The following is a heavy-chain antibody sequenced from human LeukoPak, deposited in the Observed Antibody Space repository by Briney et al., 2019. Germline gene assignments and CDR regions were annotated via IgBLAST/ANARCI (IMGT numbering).Heavy chain of an antibody. CDR3: ARDPLYCSGGSCYSWGDAFDI. CDR2: IWYDGSNK. D-gene: IGHD2-15*01. V-gene: IGHV3-33*08. Sequence: GGSLRLSCAAFGFKSSISAMSWVRQAPGKGLEWVAVIWYDGSNKYYADSVKGRFTISRDNSKNTLYLQMNSLRAEDTAVYYCARDPLYCSGGSCYSWGDAFDIWGQGTMVTVSS. CDR1: GFKSSISA. J-gene: IGHJ3*02.